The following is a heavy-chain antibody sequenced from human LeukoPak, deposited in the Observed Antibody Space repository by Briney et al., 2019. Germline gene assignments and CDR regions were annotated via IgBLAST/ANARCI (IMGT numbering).Heavy chain of an antibody. CDR1: GGSISSGGYY. J-gene: IGHJ4*02. V-gene: IGHV4-31*03. Sequence: SQTLSLTCTVSGGSISSGGYYWSWIRQHPGKGLEWIGHIYYSGSTYYNPSLKSRVTISVDTSKNQFSLKLSSVTAADTAVYYCARLQYYDSSGSKGYYFDYWGQGTLVTVSS. CDR2: IYYSGST. D-gene: IGHD3-22*01. CDR3: ARLQYYDSSGSKGYYFDY.